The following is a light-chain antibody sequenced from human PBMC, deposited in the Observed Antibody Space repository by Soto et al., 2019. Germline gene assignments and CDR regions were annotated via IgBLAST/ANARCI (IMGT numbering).Light chain of an antibody. CDR1: QSVSSRY. V-gene: IGKV3-20*01. CDR3: HQYGTSVPWT. CDR2: DTF. J-gene: IGKJ1*01. Sequence: EIVLTQSPGTLSLSPGERATPSCRASQSVSSRYLAWYQQKPGQAPRLLISDTFDRATGIPDRFSGSGSETDFTLTISRLEPEDFAVYYCHQYGTSVPWTFGQGTKVEIK.